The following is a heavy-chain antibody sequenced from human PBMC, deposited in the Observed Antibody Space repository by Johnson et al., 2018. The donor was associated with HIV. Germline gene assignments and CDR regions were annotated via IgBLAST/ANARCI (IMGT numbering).Heavy chain of an antibody. D-gene: IGHD2-2*01. CDR1: GFTFSNAW. V-gene: IGHV3-15*01. CDR2: IKSKTAGGTA. Sequence: VQLVESGGGLVKPGGSLRLSCAASGFTFSNAWMHWVRQAPGKGLEWVGRIKSKTAGGTADYGAPVKGRFTISRDNSKNTLYLQMNSVRAEDTAVYYCARGLGSRSAFDIWGQGTMVTVSS. CDR3: ARGLGSRSAFDI. J-gene: IGHJ3*02.